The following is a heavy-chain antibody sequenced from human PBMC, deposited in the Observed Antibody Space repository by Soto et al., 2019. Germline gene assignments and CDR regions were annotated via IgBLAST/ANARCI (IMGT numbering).Heavy chain of an antibody. V-gene: IGHV4-59*08. CDR2: FYNGGTT. CDR1: GGSISSHY. CDR3: ARLHPGDY. J-gene: IGHJ4*02. D-gene: IGHD7-27*01. Sequence: QVQLQESGPGQVAPSETLSLTCNVSGGSISSHYWSWIRQPPGKGLEWIGYFYNGGTTDYNPSLRSRATISLDTSKNQFSLKLSSVTAADTAVYYCARLHPGDYWGQGTLVTVTA.